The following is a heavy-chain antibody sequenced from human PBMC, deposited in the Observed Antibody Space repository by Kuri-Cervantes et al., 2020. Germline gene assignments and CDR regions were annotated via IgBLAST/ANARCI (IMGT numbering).Heavy chain of an antibody. V-gene: IGHV3-33*01. J-gene: IGHJ4*02. CDR3: ARDLMVRGVTGENFDY. CDR2: IWYDGSNN. D-gene: IGHD3-10*01. Sequence: GESLKISWAASGFTFSSYGRHWVRQAPGKGLEWVAVIWYDGSNNYYADSVKGRFTISRDNSKNTLYLQMNSLRAEDTAVYYCARDLMVRGVTGENFDYWGQGALVTVSS. CDR1: GFTFSSYG.